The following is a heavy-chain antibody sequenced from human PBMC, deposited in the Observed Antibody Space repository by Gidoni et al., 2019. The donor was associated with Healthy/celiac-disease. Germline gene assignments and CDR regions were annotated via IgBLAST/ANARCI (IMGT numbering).Heavy chain of an antibody. CDR3: ARGACSGGSCYFDY. V-gene: IGHV1-69*01. J-gene: IGHJ4*02. Sequence: QVQLVQSGAEVKKPGSSVKVSCKASGGNFSSYAISWVRQAPGQGLEWMGGIIPIFGTANYAQKFQGRVTITADESTSTAYMELSSLRSEDTAVYYCARGACSGGSCYFDYWGQGTLVTVSS. CDR1: GGNFSSYA. D-gene: IGHD2-15*01. CDR2: IIPIFGTA.